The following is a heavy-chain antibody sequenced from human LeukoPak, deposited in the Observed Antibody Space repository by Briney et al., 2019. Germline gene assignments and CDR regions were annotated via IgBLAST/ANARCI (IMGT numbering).Heavy chain of an antibody. CDR2: IDHSGRT. V-gene: IGHV4-34*08. J-gene: IGHJ4*02. CDR3: ASPASGNKDGFDY. D-gene: IGHD5-12*01. CDR1: GFSVSTNY. Sequence: PGGSLRLSCAASGFSVSTNYMSWVRQPPGKGLEWIGEIDHSGRTNYNPSLANRVTISADMSKNHFSLKLDSVTAADTAVYYCASPASGNKDGFDYWGQGTLVGVSS.